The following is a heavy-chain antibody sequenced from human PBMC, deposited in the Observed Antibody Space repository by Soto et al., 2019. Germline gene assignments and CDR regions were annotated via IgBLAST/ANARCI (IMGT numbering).Heavy chain of an antibody. CDR3: ARDPGYSSSWSYYYYGMDV. J-gene: IGHJ6*02. V-gene: IGHV4-59*01. CDR1: GGSISSYY. D-gene: IGHD6-13*01. Sequence: SETLSLTCTVSGGSISSYYWSWIRQPPGKGLEWIGYIYYSGSTNYNPSLKSRVTISVDTSKNQFSLKLSSVTAADTAVYYCARDPGYSSSWSYYYYGMDVWGQGTTVNVSS. CDR2: IYYSGST.